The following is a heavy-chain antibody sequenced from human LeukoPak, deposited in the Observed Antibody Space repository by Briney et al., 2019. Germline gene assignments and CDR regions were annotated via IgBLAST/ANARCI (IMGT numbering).Heavy chain of an antibody. V-gene: IGHV4-34*01. J-gene: IGHJ4*02. D-gene: IGHD4-17*01. CDR1: GGSFSGYY. CDR2: IDHSGRT. Sequence: SETLSLTCAVYGGSFSGYYWSWIRQPPGKGLEWIAEIDHSGRTNFNRSLKSRITISVDTSKKHFSLKLSSVTAADTAVYYCARGMDYGDYANYFDYWGQGTLVTVSS. CDR3: ARGMDYGDYANYFDY.